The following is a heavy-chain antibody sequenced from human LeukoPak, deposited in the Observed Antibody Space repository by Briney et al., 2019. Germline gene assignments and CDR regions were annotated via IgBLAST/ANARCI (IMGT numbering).Heavy chain of an antibody. D-gene: IGHD6-19*01. J-gene: IGHJ4*02. CDR1: GYTFTSYY. CDR3: ANWAGTPAGYFSGPLDY. CDR2: INPSGGST. V-gene: IGHV1-46*01. Sequence: GASVKVSCKASGYTFTSYYMHWVRQAPGQGLEWMGIINPSGGSTSYAQKFQGRVTITRDTSASTAYMELSSLTSEDTAVYYCANWAGTPAGYFSGPLDYWGQGTLVTVSS.